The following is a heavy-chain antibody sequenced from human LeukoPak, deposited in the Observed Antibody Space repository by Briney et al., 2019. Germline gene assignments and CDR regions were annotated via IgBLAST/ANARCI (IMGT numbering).Heavy chain of an antibody. CDR3: VRGAEGFDP. Sequence: GGSLRLSCAASGFTFSTYDMHWVRHATGKGLEWLASIGTAGDTYYLGSVKGRFTISRENAKNSLYLQMNSLRAGDTAVYYCVRGAEGFDPWGQGTLVTVSS. CDR1: GFTFSTYD. CDR2: IGTAGDT. V-gene: IGHV3-13*01. J-gene: IGHJ5*02.